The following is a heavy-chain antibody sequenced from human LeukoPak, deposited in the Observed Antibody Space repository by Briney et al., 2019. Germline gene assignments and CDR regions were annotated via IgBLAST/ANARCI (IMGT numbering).Heavy chain of an antibody. J-gene: IGHJ4*02. Sequence: PGRSLRLSCAASGFTFGSYAMHWVRQAPGKGLEWVALISYHGDITCYTDSVKGRFTLSRDNSKTTLFLQMNSLRAEDTALYYCARVSTYYYESGSSGPHYFDFGGQGTLVTVP. V-gene: IGHV3-30*10. CDR2: ISYHGDIT. D-gene: IGHD3-10*01. CDR3: ARVSTYYYESGSSGPHYFDF. CDR1: GFTFGSYA.